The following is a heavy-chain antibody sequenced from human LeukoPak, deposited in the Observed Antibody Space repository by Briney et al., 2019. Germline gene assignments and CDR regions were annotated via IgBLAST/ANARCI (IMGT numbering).Heavy chain of an antibody. D-gene: IGHD6-6*01. Sequence: GALRLSCAASGFTFSSYAMSWVRQAPGKGLEWVSAISGSGGSTYYADSVKGRFTISRDNAKNSLYLQMNSLRAEDTAVYYCARETRHSSSGYYYYYMDVWGKGTTVTVSS. V-gene: IGHV3-23*01. CDR1: GFTFSSYA. CDR2: ISGSGGST. J-gene: IGHJ6*03. CDR3: ARETRHSSSGYYYYYMDV.